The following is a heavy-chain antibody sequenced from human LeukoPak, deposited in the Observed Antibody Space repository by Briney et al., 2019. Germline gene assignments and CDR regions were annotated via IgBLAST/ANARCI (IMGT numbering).Heavy chain of an antibody. J-gene: IGHJ6*04. D-gene: IGHD3-10*01. Sequence: GGSLRLSCAASGFTFSSYWMSWVRQAPGKGLEWVANIKQEGSEKYYVDSVKGRFTISRDNAKNSLYLQMNSLRAEDTAVYYCARDSWDYYGSGSYYRNYYYYGMDVWGKGTTVTVSS. V-gene: IGHV3-7*03. CDR1: GFTFSSYW. CDR2: IKQEGSEK. CDR3: ARDSWDYYGSGSYYRNYYYYGMDV.